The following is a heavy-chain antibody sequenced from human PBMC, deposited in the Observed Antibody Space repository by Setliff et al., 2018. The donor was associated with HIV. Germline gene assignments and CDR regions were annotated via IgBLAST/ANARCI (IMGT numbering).Heavy chain of an antibody. Sequence: SETLSLTCTVSGDSTSSYNYYWSWIRQPAGKGLEWIGHIYTSGSTNYNPSLKSRVTISLDTSKNQFSLNLTSVTAADTAVYFCARELFGGSGFIDYWGQGTLVTVSS. CDR3: ARELFGGSGFIDY. CDR2: IYTSGST. V-gene: IGHV4-61*09. J-gene: IGHJ4*02. D-gene: IGHD3-16*01. CDR1: GDSTSSYNYY.